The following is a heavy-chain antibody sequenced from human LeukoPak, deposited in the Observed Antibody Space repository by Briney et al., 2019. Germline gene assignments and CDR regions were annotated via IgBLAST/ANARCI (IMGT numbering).Heavy chain of an antibody. CDR3: ARGRGGWDDAFDI. CDR2: IHPSGGSP. V-gene: IGHV1-46*01. J-gene: IGHJ3*02. D-gene: IGHD4-23*01. CDR1: GYTFPSYY. Sequence: ASVKVSCKASGYTFPSYYMHWVRQAPGPGLEWMGIIHPSGGSPSYAQKFQGRVTMTRDTSTSTVYMELSSLRSEDTAVYYCARGRGGWDDAFDIWGQGTMVTVSS.